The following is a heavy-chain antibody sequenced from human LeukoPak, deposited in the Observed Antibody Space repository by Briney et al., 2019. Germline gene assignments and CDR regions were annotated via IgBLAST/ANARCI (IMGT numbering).Heavy chain of an antibody. CDR3: AKDPGYYDSSGYSDY. Sequence: GGSLRLSCAASGFTFNSYIMNWVRQAPGKGLEWVSSISGFGGSTYYADSVKGRFTISRDNSKNTLYLQMNSPRAEDTAVYYCAKDPGYYDSSGYSDYWGQGTLVTVSS. CDR1: GFTFNSYI. CDR2: ISGFGGST. V-gene: IGHV3-23*01. D-gene: IGHD3-22*01. J-gene: IGHJ4*02.